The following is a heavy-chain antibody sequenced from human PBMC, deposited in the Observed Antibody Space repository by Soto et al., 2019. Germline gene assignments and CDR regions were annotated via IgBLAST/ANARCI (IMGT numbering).Heavy chain of an antibody. D-gene: IGHD2-8*01. CDR1: GFSVSSKY. V-gene: IGHV3-66*01. CDR2: IQSGGTT. CDR3: TRDDVHFNGYRYYGVPMDV. Sequence: EVQLVESGGDLVQPGGSLRLSCAASGFSVSSKYMRWVRQAPGKGLEWVSLIQSGGTTYDAGSVKGRFTISRDYSENPLFLQMNSLRVEDTAVYYCTRDDVHFNGYRYYGVPMDVWGKGTTVTVSA. J-gene: IGHJ6*04.